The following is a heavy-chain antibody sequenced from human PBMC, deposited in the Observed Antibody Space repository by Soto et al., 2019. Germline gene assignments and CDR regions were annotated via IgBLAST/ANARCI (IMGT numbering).Heavy chain of an antibody. CDR2: ISGSGGST. J-gene: IGHJ4*02. Sequence: QAGGSLRLSCAASGFTCSSYAMRWVRQAPGQGLEWVSAISGSGGSTYYADSVKGRFTISRDNSKNTLYLQMNSLRAEDTAVYDCAKGAVWFDYWGQGTLVTVSS. CDR3: AKGAVWFDY. CDR1: GFTCSSYA. V-gene: IGHV3-23*01.